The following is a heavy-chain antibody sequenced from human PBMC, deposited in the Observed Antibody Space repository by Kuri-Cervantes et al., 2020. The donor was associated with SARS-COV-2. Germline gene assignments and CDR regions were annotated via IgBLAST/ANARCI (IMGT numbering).Heavy chain of an antibody. CDR2: ISSSSSTI. CDR1: GFTFSSYS. CDR3: VRDLLNVWSGYYYYYGMDV. D-gene: IGHD3-3*01. V-gene: IGHV3-48*02. J-gene: IGHJ6*02. Sequence: GGSLRLSCAASGFTFSSYSMNWVRQAPGKGLEWVSYISSSSSTIYYADSVKGRFTISRDNAKNSLYLQMNSLRDEDTAVYYCVRDLLNVWSGYYYYYGMDVWGQGTTVTV.